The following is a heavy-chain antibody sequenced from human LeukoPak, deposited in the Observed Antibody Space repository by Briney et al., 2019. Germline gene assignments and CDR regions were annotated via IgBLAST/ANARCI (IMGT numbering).Heavy chain of an antibody. CDR1: GGSISSYY. D-gene: IGHD3-22*01. Sequence: PSETLSLTCTVSGGSISSYYWSWIRQPPGKGLEWVGYIYYSGSTNYNPSLKSRVTISVDTSKNQFYLKLSSVTAADTAVYYCAGRDYYDSSGYHDAFDIWGQGTMVTVSS. J-gene: IGHJ3*02. CDR3: AGRDYYDSSGYHDAFDI. CDR2: IYYSGST. V-gene: IGHV4-59*01.